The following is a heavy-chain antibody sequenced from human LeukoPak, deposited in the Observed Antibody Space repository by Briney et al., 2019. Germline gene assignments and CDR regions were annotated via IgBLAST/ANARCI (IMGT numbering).Heavy chain of an antibody. CDR3: ARDRSPDAFDI. Sequence: PGGSLRLSCAASGFTVSSNYMSWVRQAPGKGLEWVSVIYSGGSTYYADSVKGRFTISRDNSKNTLYLQMNSLRAEDTAVYYCARDRSPDAFDIWGQGTMVTVSS. CDR2: IYSGGST. CDR1: GFTVSSNY. J-gene: IGHJ3*02. V-gene: IGHV3-66*01.